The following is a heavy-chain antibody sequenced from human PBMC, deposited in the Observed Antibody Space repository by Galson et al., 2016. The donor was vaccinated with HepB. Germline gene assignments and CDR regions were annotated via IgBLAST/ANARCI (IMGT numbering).Heavy chain of an antibody. J-gene: IGHJ5*02. CDR3: ARARGHYDLWSDRYTSGLYNWFDP. D-gene: IGHD3-3*01. V-gene: IGHV4-59*02. CDR2: ICDDGRT. Sequence: TLSLTCTVSGASARSYCLNWIRQTPEKGLEWIGYICDDGRTDSNPSLKSRVALSLGASKTHFSLNVTSVTAADPAVYFCARARGHYDLWSDRYTSGLYNWFDPWGQGTLVTVSS. CDR1: GASARSYC.